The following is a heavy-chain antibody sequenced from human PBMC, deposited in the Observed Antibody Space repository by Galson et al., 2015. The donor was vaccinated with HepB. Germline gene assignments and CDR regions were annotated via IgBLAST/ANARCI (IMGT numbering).Heavy chain of an antibody. V-gene: IGHV3-30*04. D-gene: IGHD5-24*01. CDR1: GFTFRNFA. J-gene: IGHJ1*01. CDR2: ISFDGSNN. Sequence: SLRLSCAASGFTFRNFAMHWVRQSPGKGRGWGAVISFDGSNNYYADSVMGRLTISRDNSKNTLYLQMNTLRLEDSAVYYCARDTTSRDGYNYGGYFQFWGQGTRVTVSS. CDR3: ARDTTSRDGYNYGGYFQF.